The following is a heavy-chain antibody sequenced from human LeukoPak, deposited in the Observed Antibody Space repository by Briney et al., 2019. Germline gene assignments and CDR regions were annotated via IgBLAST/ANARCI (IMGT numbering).Heavy chain of an antibody. D-gene: IGHD6-13*01. CDR2: ISADNVDT. J-gene: IGHJ6*02. Sequence: ASVKVSCKASGYTFTSYGISWVRQAPGQGLEWMGCISADNVDTNYAQNLQGRVTMTTDTSTSTAYMELRSLRSDDSAVYYCARTEIAVAGTGGDYYYYYGMDVWGQGTTVTVSS. CDR3: ARTEIAVAGTGGDYYYYYGMDV. CDR1: GYTFTSYG. V-gene: IGHV1-18*01.